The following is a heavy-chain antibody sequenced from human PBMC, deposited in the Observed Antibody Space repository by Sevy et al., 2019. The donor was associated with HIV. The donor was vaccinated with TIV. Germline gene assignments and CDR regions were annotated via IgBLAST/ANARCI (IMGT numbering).Heavy chain of an antibody. CDR3: ARDSPYYDFWSGYYPNFDY. Sequence: ASVKVSCKASGYTFTSYGISWVRQAPGQGLEWMEWISAYNGNTNYAQKLQGRVTMTTDTSTSTAYMELRSLRSDDTAVYYCARDSPYYDFWSGYYPNFDYWGQGTLVTVSS. D-gene: IGHD3-3*01. CDR1: GYTFTSYG. J-gene: IGHJ4*02. CDR2: ISAYNGNT. V-gene: IGHV1-18*04.